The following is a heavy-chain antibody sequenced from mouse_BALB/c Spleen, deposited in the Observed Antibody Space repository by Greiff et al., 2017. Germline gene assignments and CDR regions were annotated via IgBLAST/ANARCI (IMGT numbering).Heavy chain of an antibody. CDR3: ASYYGYPAWFAY. J-gene: IGHJ3*01. Sequence: EVKLVESGGGLVQPGGSLKLSCAASGFTFSSYGMSWVRQTPDKRLELVATINSNGGSTYYPDSVKGRFTISRDNAKNTLYLQMSSLKSEDTAMYYCASYYGYPAWFAYWGQGTLVTVSA. V-gene: IGHV5-6-3*01. CDR2: INSNGGST. CDR1: GFTFSSYG. D-gene: IGHD1-2*01.